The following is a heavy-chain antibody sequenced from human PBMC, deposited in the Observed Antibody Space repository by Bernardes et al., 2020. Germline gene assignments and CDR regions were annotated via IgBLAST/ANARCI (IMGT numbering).Heavy chain of an antibody. Sequence: RRSLRLSCAPSGFIFSSYSISWVRQAPEKVLEWVASITIGGGKTYYADSVKGRFTISTDHSKDTLWLQMNNMIDDDTAAYYWAQPGYGSGPRDNWGKGTLVTVSS. D-gene: IGHD6-19*01. CDR3: AQPGYGSGPRDN. J-gene: IGHJ4*02. V-gene: IGHV3-23*03. CDR1: GFIFSSYS. CDR2: ITIGGGKT.